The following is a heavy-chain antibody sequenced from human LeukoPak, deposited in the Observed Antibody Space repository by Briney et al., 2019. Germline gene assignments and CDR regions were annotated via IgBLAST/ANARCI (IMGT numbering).Heavy chain of an antibody. J-gene: IGHJ4*02. D-gene: IGHD1-1*01. CDR3: ARGGGTRVYYFDY. V-gene: IGHV1-18*01. Sequence: ASVKVSCKASGYTLTNFGVAWVRQALRQGAEWMAWISAYNGNPNYAQKFQGRVTMTTDTSTSTAYMELRNLTSDETAVYFCARGGGTRVYYFDYWGQGTLVTVSS. CDR1: GYTLTNFG. CDR2: ISAYNGNP.